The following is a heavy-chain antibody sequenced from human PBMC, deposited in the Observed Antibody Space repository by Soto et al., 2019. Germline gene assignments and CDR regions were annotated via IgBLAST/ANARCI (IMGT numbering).Heavy chain of an antibody. V-gene: IGHV4-38-2*01. J-gene: IGHJ4*02. CDR2: MFHSGST. CDR1: GYSISSGFY. D-gene: IGHD5-12*01. Sequence: PSETLSLTCAVSGYSISSGFYWGWIRQPPGKGLEWIGIMFHSGSTYYNPSLQSRVTISVDTSKNQVSLKLTSVTVADTAVYFCANQRSREGYNFIEYWGQGIQVTVSS. CDR3: ANQRSREGYNFIEY.